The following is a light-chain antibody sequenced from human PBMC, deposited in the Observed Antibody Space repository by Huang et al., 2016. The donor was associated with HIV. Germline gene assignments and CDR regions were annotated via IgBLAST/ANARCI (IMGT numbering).Light chain of an antibody. J-gene: IGKJ5*01. CDR3: QQYYNTLPIT. Sequence: DIQMTQSPSSLSASVGDRVTITCRASQAISKSLAWYQQRPGQAPNLLLYATSRLENGIPSRFSGSGSGTDYTLSISSLRPEDSATYFCQQYYNTLPITFGQGTRLEI. CDR2: ATS. CDR1: QAISKS. V-gene: IGKV1-NL1*01.